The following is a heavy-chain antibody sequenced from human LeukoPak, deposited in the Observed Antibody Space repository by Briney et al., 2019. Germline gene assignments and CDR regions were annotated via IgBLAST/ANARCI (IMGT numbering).Heavy chain of an antibody. J-gene: IGHJ4*02. Sequence: SETLSLTCTVSGGSISSYDWSWIRQPAGKGLEWIGRTYTSGSTNYNPSLKSRVTMSVDMSKNQFSLKLSSMIAADTAVYYCAKEAGGWYPRPFDDWGQGTLVTVPS. V-gene: IGHV4-4*07. CDR2: TYTSGST. CDR3: AKEAGGWYPRPFDD. CDR1: GGSISSYD. D-gene: IGHD6-19*01.